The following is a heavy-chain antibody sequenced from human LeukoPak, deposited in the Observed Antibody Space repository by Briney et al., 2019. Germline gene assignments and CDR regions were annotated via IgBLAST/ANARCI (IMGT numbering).Heavy chain of an antibody. CDR1: GFTFSSYS. J-gene: IGHJ4*02. CDR3: ARERGYSSSCYTF. CDR2: ISSRSATI. Sequence: GGSLRLSCAASGFTFSSYSMNWVRQAPGKGLEWVSYISSRSATIYYADSVKGRFTISRDNSKNTLYLQMNSLRAEDTAVYYCARERGYSSSCYTFWGQGTLVTVSS. D-gene: IGHD6-13*01. V-gene: IGHV3-48*01.